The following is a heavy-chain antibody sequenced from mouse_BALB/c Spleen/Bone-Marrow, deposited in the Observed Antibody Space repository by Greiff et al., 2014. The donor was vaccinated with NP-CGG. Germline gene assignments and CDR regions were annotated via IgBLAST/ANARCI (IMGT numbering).Heavy chain of an antibody. CDR3: AIYYYGSSGFAY. J-gene: IGHJ3*01. V-gene: IGHV14-3*02. D-gene: IGHD1-1*01. Sequence: VQLQQSGAELVKPGASVKLSCTASGFNIKDTYMHWVKQRPEQGLEWIGRIDPANGNTKYDPKFQGKATITADTSSNTAYLQLSSLTSEDPAVYYCAIYYYGSSGFAYWGQGTLVTVSA. CDR2: IDPANGNT. CDR1: GFNIKDTY.